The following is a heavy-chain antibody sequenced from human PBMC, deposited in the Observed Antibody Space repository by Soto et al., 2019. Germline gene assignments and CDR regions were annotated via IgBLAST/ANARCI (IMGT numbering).Heavy chain of an antibody. J-gene: IGHJ6*02. Sequence: EVQLLESGGGLVQPGGSLRLSCAASGFTFSSYAMSWVRQAPGKGLEWVSAISGSGGSTYYTDSVKGRFTISRDNSKNTLYLQMNSLRAEDTAVYYCAKVGYSSSSFGMDVWGQGTTVTVSS. CDR3: AKVGYSSSSFGMDV. V-gene: IGHV3-23*01. CDR1: GFTFSSYA. CDR2: ISGSGGST. D-gene: IGHD6-13*01.